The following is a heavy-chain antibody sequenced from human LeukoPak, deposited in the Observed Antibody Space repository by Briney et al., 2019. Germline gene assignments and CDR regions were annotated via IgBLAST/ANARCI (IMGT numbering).Heavy chain of an antibody. CDR2: IIPIFGTA. CDR1: GGTFSSYA. Sequence: ASVKVSCKASGGTFSSYAISWVRQAPGQGLEWMGGIIPIFGTANYAQKFQGRVTITADESTSTAYIELSSLRSEDTAVYYCASTPDFWSGYYFDYWGQGTLVTVSS. J-gene: IGHJ4*02. D-gene: IGHD3-3*01. V-gene: IGHV1-69*13. CDR3: ASTPDFWSGYYFDY.